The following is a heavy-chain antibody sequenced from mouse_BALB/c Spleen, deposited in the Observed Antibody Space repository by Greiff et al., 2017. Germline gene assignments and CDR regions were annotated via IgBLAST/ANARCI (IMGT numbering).Heavy chain of an antibody. V-gene: IGHV1S34*01. J-gene: IGHJ3*01. CDR2: ISCYNGAT. Sequence: LVKTGASVKISCKASGYSFTGYYMHWVKQSHGKSLEWIGYISCYNGATSYNQKFKGKATFTVDTSSSTAYMQFNSLTSEDSAVYDCARDYYGSSAWFAYWGQGTLVTVSA. CDR1: GYSFTGYY. D-gene: IGHD1-1*01. CDR3: ARDYYGSSAWFAY.